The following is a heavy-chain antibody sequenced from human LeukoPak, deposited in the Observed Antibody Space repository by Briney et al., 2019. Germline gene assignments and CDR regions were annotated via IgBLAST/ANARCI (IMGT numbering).Heavy chain of an antibody. D-gene: IGHD2-2*01. V-gene: IGHV3-30*03. J-gene: IGHJ6*03. CDR2: ISYDGSNK. CDR3: TTNTYCSSTSCYHYYYMDV. CDR1: GFTFSSYG. Sequence: PGGSLRLSCAASGFTFSSYGMHWVRQAPGKGLEWVAVISYDGSNKYYADSVKGRFTISRDNSKNTLYLQMNSLRAEDTAVYYCTTNTYCSSTSCYHYYYMDVWGKGTTVTVSS.